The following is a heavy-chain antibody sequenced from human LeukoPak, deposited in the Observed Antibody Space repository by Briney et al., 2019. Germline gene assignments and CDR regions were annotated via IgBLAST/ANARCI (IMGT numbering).Heavy chain of an antibody. D-gene: IGHD3-22*01. CDR1: GFTFSSYA. V-gene: IGHV3-30*04. CDR2: ISYDGSNK. CDR3: ARGPLGSSGSGDAFYI. J-gene: IGHJ3*02. Sequence: QPGGSLRLSCAASGFTFSSYAMHWVRQAPGKGLEWVAVISYDGSNKYYADSVKGRFTISRDNSKNTLYLQMNSLRAEDTAVYYCARGPLGSSGSGDAFYIWGQGTMVTVSS.